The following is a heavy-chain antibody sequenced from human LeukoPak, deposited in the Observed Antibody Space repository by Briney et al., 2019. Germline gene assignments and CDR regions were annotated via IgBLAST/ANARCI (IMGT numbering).Heavy chain of an antibody. V-gene: IGHV3-23*01. CDR2: ISGSGGST. Sequence: GGSLRLSCAASGFTFSSYAMSWVRQAPGKGLEWVSAISGSGGSTYYADSVKGRFTISRDNSKNTLYLQMNSLRAEDTAVYYCARDLRTGRGLGWFDPWGQGTLVTVSS. CDR3: ARDLRTGRGLGWFDP. D-gene: IGHD3/OR15-3a*01. CDR1: GFTFSSYA. J-gene: IGHJ5*02.